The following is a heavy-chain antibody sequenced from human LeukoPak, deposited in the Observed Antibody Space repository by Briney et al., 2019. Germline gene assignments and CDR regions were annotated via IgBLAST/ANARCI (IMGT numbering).Heavy chain of an antibody. CDR2: ISGSGGST. V-gene: IGHV3-23*01. D-gene: IGHD3-10*01. CDR1: GFTFSSYA. J-gene: IGHJ4*02. CDR3: AKAFRGSGSYYYDY. Sequence: PGGSLRLSCAASGFTFSSYAMSWVRQAPGKGLEWVSAISGSGGSTYYADSVKGRFTISRDNSKNTLSLQMNSLRAEDTAVYYCAKAFRGSGSYYYDYWGQGTLVTVSS.